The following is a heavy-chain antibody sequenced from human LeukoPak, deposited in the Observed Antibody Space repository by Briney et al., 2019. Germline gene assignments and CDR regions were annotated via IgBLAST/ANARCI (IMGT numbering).Heavy chain of an antibody. CDR3: ARDSRGTYYDYVWGSYPQQPFDY. D-gene: IGHD3-16*02. J-gene: IGHJ4*02. CDR2: IIPIFGTA. V-gene: IGHV1-69*05. CDR1: GGTFSSYA. Sequence: ASVKVSCKASGGTFSSYAISWVRQAPGQGLEWMGRIIPIFGTANYAQKFQGRVTITTDESTSAAYMELSSLRSEDTAVYYCARDSRGTYYDYVWGSYPQQPFDYWGQGTLVTVSS.